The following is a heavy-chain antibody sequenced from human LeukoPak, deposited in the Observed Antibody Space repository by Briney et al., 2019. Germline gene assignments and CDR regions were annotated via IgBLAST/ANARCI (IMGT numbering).Heavy chain of an antibody. V-gene: IGHV1-8*02. D-gene: IGHD3-10*01. CDR3: ARKFLGSRGYYFDY. J-gene: IGHJ4*02. CDR2: MNPNTGNT. Sequence: ASVKVSCKASGYTFTSFDINWVRQATGQGLEWMGWMNPNTGNTGYAQKFRGRVTMTRNTSIRTAYMEPSSLSSEDTAVYYCARKFLGSRGYYFDYWGQGTLVTVSS. CDR1: GYTFTSFD.